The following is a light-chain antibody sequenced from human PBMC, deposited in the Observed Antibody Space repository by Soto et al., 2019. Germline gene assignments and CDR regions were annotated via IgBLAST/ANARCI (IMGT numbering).Light chain of an antibody. CDR3: AAWDDSLNGYV. V-gene: IGLV1-44*01. Sequence: QSALTQPPSASGTPGRRVVISCSGSSSNIGSNTVNWYQQLPGTAPKPLIYSNNHRPSGVPDRFSGSKSGTSASLAISGLQSDDEADYYCAAWDDSLNGYVFATGTKVTVL. CDR2: SNN. J-gene: IGLJ1*01. CDR1: SSNIGSNT.